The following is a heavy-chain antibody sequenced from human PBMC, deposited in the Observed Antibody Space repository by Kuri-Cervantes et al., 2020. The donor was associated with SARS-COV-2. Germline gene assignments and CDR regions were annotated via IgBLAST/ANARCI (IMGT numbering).Heavy chain of an antibody. CDR2: IKQDESEK. D-gene: IGHD3-22*01. CDR1: GFAFSSYW. J-gene: IGHJ4*02. CDR3: TTSMIVSAAHYFDY. V-gene: IGHV3-7*02. Sequence: GGSLRLSCAASGFAFSSYWMSWVRQAPGKGLEWVANIKQDESEKYYVDSVKGRFTISRDNAKSSVFLQMNSLRAEDTAVYYCTTSMIVSAAHYFDYWGQGILVTVSS.